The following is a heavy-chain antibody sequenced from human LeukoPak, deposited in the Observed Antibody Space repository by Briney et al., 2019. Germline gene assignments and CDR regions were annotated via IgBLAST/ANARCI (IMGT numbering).Heavy chain of an antibody. Sequence: KPSETLSLTCTVSGGSISSSSYYWGWIRQPPGKGLEWIGSIYYSGSTYYNPSLKSRVTISVDTSKNQFSLKLSSVTAADTAVYYCARSPPRMITFGGVIVRPSGWHFDYWGQGTLVTVSS. CDR2: IYYSGST. J-gene: IGHJ4*02. CDR3: ARSPPRMITFGGVIVRPSGWHFDY. CDR1: GGSISSSSYY. V-gene: IGHV4-39*07. D-gene: IGHD3-16*02.